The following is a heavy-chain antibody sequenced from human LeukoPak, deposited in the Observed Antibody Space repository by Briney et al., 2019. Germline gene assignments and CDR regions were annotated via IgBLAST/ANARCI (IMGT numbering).Heavy chain of an antibody. CDR3: AREVAAAGGHNWFDP. Sequence: PETLSLTCTVSGGSISSYYWSWIRQPPGKGLEWIGYIYYSGSTNYNPSLKSRVTISVDTSKNQFSLKLSSVTAADTAVYYCAREVAAAGGHNWFDPWGQGTLVTVSS. V-gene: IGHV4-59*01. J-gene: IGHJ5*02. CDR1: GGSISSYY. CDR2: IYYSGST. D-gene: IGHD6-13*01.